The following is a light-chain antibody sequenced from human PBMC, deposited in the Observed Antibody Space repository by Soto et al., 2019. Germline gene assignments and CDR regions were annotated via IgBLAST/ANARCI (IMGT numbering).Light chain of an antibody. CDR2: EVS. J-gene: IGLJ1*01. CDR1: SSDVGGYNY. CDR3: SSYTSSILYV. Sequence: QSVLTQPASVSGSPGQSITISCSGTSSDVGGYNYVSWYQQHPGKAPKLMIYEVSNRPSGVSNRISGSKSGNTASLTISGLQAEDEADYYCSSYTSSILYVFGTGTKVTVL. V-gene: IGLV2-14*01.